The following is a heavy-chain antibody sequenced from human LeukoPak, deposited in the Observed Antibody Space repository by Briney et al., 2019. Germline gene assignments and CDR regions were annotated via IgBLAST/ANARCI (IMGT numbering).Heavy chain of an antibody. CDR2: IIPIFGIA. CDR1: GGTFSSYA. V-gene: IGHV1-69*04. CDR3: ARAPLLWFGEPTPTHFDY. Sequence: SVKVSCKASGGTFSSYAISWVRQAPGQGLEWMGRIIPIFGIANYAQKFQGRVTITADKSTSTAYMELRSLRSDDTAVYYCARAPLLWFGEPTPTHFDYWGQGTLVTVSS. J-gene: IGHJ4*02. D-gene: IGHD3-10*01.